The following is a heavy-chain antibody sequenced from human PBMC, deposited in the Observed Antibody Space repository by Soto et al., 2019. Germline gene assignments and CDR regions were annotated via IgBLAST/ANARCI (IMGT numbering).Heavy chain of an antibody. Sequence: QVQLVESGGGVVQPGRSLRLSCAASGFTFSSYGMHWVRQAPGKGLEWVAVISYDGSNKYYADSVKGRFTISRDNSKNTLYLQMNSLRAEDTAVYYCAKGTGEDWYFALWGRGTLVTVSS. J-gene: IGHJ2*01. CDR2: ISYDGSNK. D-gene: IGHD7-27*01. CDR1: GFTFSSYG. CDR3: AKGTGEDWYFAL. V-gene: IGHV3-30*18.